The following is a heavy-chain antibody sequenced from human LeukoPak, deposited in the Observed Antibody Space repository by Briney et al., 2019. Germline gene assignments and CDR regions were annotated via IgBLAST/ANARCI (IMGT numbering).Heavy chain of an antibody. J-gene: IGHJ4*02. V-gene: IGHV3-11*06. D-gene: IGHD1-1*01. CDR2: IGSSSSYT. Sequence: GGSLRLSCAASGFTFSDYYMSWIRQAPGKGLEWVSYIGSSSSYTNYADSVKGRFTISRDNAKNSLYLQMNSLRAEDTAVYYCARSGVHGRTFDYWGQGTLVTVSS. CDR1: GFTFSDYY. CDR3: ARSGVHGRTFDY.